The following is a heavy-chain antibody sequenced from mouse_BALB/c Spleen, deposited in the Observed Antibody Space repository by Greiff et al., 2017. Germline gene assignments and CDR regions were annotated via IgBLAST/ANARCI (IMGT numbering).Heavy chain of an antibody. Sequence: EVHLVESGGDLVKPGGSLKLSCAASGFTFSSYGMSWVRQTPDKRLEWVATISSGGSYTYYPDSVKGRFTISRDNAKNTLYLQMSSLKSEDTAMYFCARQEGLLLEWYFDVWGAGTTVTVSS. CDR3: ARQEGLLLEWYFDV. CDR2: ISSGGSYT. D-gene: IGHD1-1*01. J-gene: IGHJ1*01. CDR1: GFTFSSYG. V-gene: IGHV5-6*01.